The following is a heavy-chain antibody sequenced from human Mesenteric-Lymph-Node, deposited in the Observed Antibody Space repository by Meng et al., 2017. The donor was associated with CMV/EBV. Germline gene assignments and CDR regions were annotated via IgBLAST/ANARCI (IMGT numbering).Heavy chain of an antibody. CDR1: GFTFSSYE. Sequence: ESLKISCAASGFTFSSYEMNWVRQPPGKGLEWIGEIYHSGSTNYNPSLKSRVTISVDKSKNQFSLKLSSVTAADTAVYYCARAWYSGSLNWFDPWGQGTLVTVSS. J-gene: IGHJ5*02. V-gene: IGHV4-34*01. CDR2: IYHSGST. CDR3: ARAWYSGSLNWFDP. D-gene: IGHD1-26*01.